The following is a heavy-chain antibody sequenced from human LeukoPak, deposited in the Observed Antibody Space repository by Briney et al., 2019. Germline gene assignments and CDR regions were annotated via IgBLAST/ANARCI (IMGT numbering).Heavy chain of an antibody. J-gene: IGHJ4*02. D-gene: IGHD3-3*01. CDR2: IKLDRSEK. V-gene: IGHV3-7*03. CDR1: GFTFGKYW. CDR3: ARDQYDTWSRRGNFDS. Sequence: GGSLRLSCVASGFTFGKYWMSWVRQAPGKGLEWVANIKLDRSEKNYVDSVKGRFTISRDNTKNSLYLQMNSLRAEDTAVFYCARDQYDTWSRRGNFDSWGQGTLVIVSS.